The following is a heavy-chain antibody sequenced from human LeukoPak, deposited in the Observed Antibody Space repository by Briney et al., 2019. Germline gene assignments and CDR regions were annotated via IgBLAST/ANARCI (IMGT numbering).Heavy chain of an antibody. J-gene: IGHJ4*02. CDR3: AAAAGPRGARFDY. Sequence: GESLKISCKGSGYSFTSYWIGWVRQMPGKGLEWMGIIYPGDSDTRYSPSFQGQVTISADKSISTAYLQWGSLKASDTAMYYCAAAAGPRGARFDYWGQGTLVTVSS. CDR2: IYPGDSDT. CDR1: GYSFTSYW. D-gene: IGHD6-13*01. V-gene: IGHV5-51*01.